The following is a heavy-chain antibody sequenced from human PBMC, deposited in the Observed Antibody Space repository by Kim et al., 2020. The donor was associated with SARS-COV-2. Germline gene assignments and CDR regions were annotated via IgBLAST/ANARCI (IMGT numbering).Heavy chain of an antibody. J-gene: IGHJ3*02. V-gene: IGHV4-59*09. CDR2: SGST. Sequence: SGSTNYNPSLKSRVTISVDTSKNQFSLKLSSVTAADTAVYYCARGSAFDIWGQGTMVTVSS. CDR3: ARGSAFDI.